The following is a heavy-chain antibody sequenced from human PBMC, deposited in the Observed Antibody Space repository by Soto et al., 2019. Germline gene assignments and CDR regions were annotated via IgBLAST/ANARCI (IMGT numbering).Heavy chain of an antibody. CDR3: ARVPWAVDY. J-gene: IGHJ4*02. D-gene: IGHD3-16*01. V-gene: IGHV3-66*01. CDR1: GFTVSTKY. Sequence: GGSLRLSCAASGFTVSTKYMSWVRQAPGKGLEWVSVIYSGGSTFYADSVRGRFTISRDNSKNTVNLQMNSLRAEDTAVYYCARVPWAVDYWGQGTLVTVSS. CDR2: IYSGGST.